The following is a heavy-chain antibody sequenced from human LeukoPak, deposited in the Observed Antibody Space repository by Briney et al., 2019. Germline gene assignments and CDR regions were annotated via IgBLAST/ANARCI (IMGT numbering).Heavy chain of an antibody. CDR2: ISGSGGST. J-gene: IGHJ4*02. CDR1: GFTFRSYA. CDR3: AKDEIEYSSSSYYFDY. Sequence: GGSLRLSCAASGFTFRSYAMSWVRQAPGKGLEWVSAISGSGGSTYYADSVKGRFTISRDNSKNTLYLQMNSLRAEDTAVYYCAKDEIEYSSSSYYFDYWGQGTLVTVSS. V-gene: IGHV3-23*01. D-gene: IGHD6-6*01.